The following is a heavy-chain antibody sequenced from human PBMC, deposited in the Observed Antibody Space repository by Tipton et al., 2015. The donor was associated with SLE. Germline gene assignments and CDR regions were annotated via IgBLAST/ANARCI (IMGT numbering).Heavy chain of an antibody. CDR3: ARGATYYYMDV. CDR1: GGSISSSSYY. CDR2: IYYSGST. V-gene: IGHV4-39*07. Sequence: TLSLTCTVSGGSISSSSYYWGWIRQPPGKGLEWIGSIYYSGSTYYNPSLKSRVTISVDTSKNQFSLKLSSVTAADTAVYYCARGATYYYMDVWGKGTTVTVSS. D-gene: IGHD1-26*01. J-gene: IGHJ6*03.